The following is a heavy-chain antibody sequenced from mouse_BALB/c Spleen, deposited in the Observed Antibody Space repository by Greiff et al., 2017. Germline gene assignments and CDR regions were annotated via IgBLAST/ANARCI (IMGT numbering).Heavy chain of an antibody. Sequence: QVQLQQSGPGILQPSQTLSLTCSFSGFSLSTSGMGVSWIRQPSGKGLEWLAHIYWDDDKRYNPSLKSRLTISKDTSRNQVFLKITSVDTADTATYYCARRIGNYEAWFAYWGQGTLVTVSA. CDR3: ARRIGNYEAWFAY. V-gene: IGHV8-12*01. CDR1: GFSLSTSGMG. D-gene: IGHD2-1*01. CDR2: IYWDDDK. J-gene: IGHJ3*01.